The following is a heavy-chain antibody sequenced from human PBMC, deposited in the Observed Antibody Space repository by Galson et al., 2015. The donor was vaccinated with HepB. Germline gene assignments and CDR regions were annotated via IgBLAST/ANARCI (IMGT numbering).Heavy chain of an antibody. CDR1: GYTFTSYG. V-gene: IGHV1-18*01. Sequence: SVKVSCKASGYTFTSYGISWVRQAPGQGLEWMGWISAYNGNTNYAQKLQGRVTMTADTSTSTAYMELRSLRSDDTAVYYCASGWRAADTNYYYYMDVWGKGTTVTVSS. D-gene: IGHD2-15*01. J-gene: IGHJ6*03. CDR3: ASGWRAADTNYYYYMDV. CDR2: ISAYNGNT.